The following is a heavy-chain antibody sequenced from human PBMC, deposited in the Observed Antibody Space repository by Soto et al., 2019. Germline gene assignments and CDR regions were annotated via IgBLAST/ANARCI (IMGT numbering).Heavy chain of an antibody. Sequence: GASVKVSCKASGYTFTSYYMHWVRQAPGQGLEWMGIINPSGGSTSYAQKFQGRVTMTRDTSTSTVYMELSSLRSEDTAVYYCARVPRYCSGGSCYFNGYYGMNVWGQGTTVTVSS. V-gene: IGHV1-46*01. CDR1: GYTFTSYY. J-gene: IGHJ6*02. D-gene: IGHD2-15*01. CDR3: ARVPRYCSGGSCYFNGYYGMNV. CDR2: INPSGGST.